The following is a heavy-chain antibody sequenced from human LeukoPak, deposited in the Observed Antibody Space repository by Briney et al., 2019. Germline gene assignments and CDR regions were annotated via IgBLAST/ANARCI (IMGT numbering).Heavy chain of an antibody. J-gene: IGHJ4*02. D-gene: IGHD3-10*01. V-gene: IGHV3-23*01. CDR3: ARDPDLPVLRAFDF. CDR1: GFTFTSYS. CDR2: TGDRGDYT. Sequence: PGGSLRLSCAASGFTFTSYSMSWVRQAPGKGLEWVSGTGDRGDYTYYADSVKGRFTISRDNAQNSLYLQMNSLRADDTAVYYCARDPDLPVLRAFDFWGQGTLVTVSS.